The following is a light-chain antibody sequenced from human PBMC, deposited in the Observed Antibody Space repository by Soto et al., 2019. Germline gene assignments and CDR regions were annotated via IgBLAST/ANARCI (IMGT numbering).Light chain of an antibody. CDR1: SSDVGGYDF. CDR3: SSYAGRYILGV. V-gene: IGLV2-11*01. CDR2: DVT. Sequence: QSVLAQPRSVSGSPGQSVTLSCTGTSSDVGGYDFVSWYQQYPGKAPKLIIFDVTERTSGVPDRFSGSKSGNSASLTMSWLQAEDEADYYCSSYAGRYILGVFGGGTKLTVL. J-gene: IGLJ3*02.